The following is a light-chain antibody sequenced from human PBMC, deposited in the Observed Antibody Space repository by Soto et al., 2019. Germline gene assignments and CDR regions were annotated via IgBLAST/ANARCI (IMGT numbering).Light chain of an antibody. Sequence: EIVMTQSPATLSVSPGERATLSCRASQSVGSNLAWFQQKRGQAPRLLIYGASTRATGIPARFSGSGSGTEFTLTISSLQSEDFAVYYCQQYNNWPPYTFGQGTKLEMK. CDR1: QSVGSN. CDR3: QQYNNWPPYT. CDR2: GAS. J-gene: IGKJ2*01. V-gene: IGKV3-15*01.